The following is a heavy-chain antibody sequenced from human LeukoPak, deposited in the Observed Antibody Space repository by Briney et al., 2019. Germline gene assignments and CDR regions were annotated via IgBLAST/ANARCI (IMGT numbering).Heavy chain of an antibody. V-gene: IGHV3-66*01. CDR3: ARGGATRYCTNGVCHYFDY. D-gene: IGHD2-8*01. CDR2: ILSGGST. Sequence: GGSLRLSCAASGFTVSNNYISWVRQAPGKGLEWVSVILSGGSTNYADSVKGRLTISRDNSKNTLYLRMNSLRAEDTAVYYCARGGATRYCTNGVCHYFDYWGQGTLVTVSS. CDR1: GFTVSNNY. J-gene: IGHJ4*02.